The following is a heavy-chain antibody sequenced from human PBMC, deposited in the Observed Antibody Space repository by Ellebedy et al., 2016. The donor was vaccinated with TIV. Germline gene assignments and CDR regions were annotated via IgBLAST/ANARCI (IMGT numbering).Heavy chain of an antibody. CDR3: TTLGSWNY. V-gene: IGHV3-15*07. J-gene: IGHJ4*02. Sequence: GESLKISCAASGFTFTSAWMNWVRQAPGKGLEWVGRIKSKSGGGTTDYAAPVKGRFTISRDDSKNTLFLQMNSLQIEDTAVYYCTTLGSWNYWGQGALVAVSS. CDR1: GFTFTSAW. D-gene: IGHD7-27*01. CDR2: IKSKSGGGTT.